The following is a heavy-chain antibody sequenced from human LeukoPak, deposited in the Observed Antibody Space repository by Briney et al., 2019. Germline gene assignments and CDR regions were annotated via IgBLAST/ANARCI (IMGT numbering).Heavy chain of an antibody. V-gene: IGHV3-30*04. J-gene: IGHJ4*02. CDR2: ISYDGSNK. Sequence: AGGSLRLSCAASGFTFSSYAMHWVRQAPGKGLEWVAVISYDGSNKYYADSVKGRFTISRDNSKNTLYLQMNSLRAEDTAVYYCARVAYYYDSSGYLIDYWGQGTLVTVSS. D-gene: IGHD3-22*01. CDR3: ARVAYYYDSSGYLIDY. CDR1: GFTFSSYA.